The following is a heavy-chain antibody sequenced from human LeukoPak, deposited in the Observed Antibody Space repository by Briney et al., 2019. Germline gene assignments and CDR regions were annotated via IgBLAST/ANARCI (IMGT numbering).Heavy chain of an antibody. CDR3: TRRYYYGSGSPPTNYYYYMDV. CDR2: IRSKANSYAT. V-gene: IGHV3-73*01. CDR1: GFTFSGSA. Sequence: PGGSLRLSCAASGFTFSGSAMHWVRQASGKGLEWFGRIRSKANSYATAYAASVKGRFTISRDDSKNTAYLQMNSLKTEDTAVYYCTRRYYYGSGSPPTNYYYYMDVWGKGTTVTVSS. J-gene: IGHJ6*03. D-gene: IGHD3-10*01.